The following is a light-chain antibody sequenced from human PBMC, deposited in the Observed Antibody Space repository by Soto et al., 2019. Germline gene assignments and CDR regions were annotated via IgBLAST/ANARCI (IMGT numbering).Light chain of an antibody. J-gene: IGKJ1*01. CDR3: QQRTNWPPWT. CDR2: GAS. V-gene: IGKV3D-20*02. Sequence: EIVLTQSPGTLSLSPGERATLSCGASQSVTSNYLAWYQQKPGQAPRLLIFGASIRVTGIPDRFIGSGSGTDFALIISSLEPEDVAVYYCQQRTNWPPWTFGQGTKVDIK. CDR1: QSVTSNY.